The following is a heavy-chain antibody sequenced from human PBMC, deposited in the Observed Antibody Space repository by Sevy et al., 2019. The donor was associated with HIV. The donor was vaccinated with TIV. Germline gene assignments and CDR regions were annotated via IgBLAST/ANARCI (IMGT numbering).Heavy chain of an antibody. CDR2: ISSSSNYI. CDR3: PRDQKGEYSAYDGAGYYGMDV. V-gene: IGHV3-21*01. J-gene: IGHJ6*02. CDR1: GFTFSTYS. Sequence: GGCLRLSCAASGFTFSTYSMNCVRQGPGKGLEWVSSISSSSNYIYYADSVKGRFTISRDNAKNSMYLQMNSLRAEDTAVYSCPRDQKGEYSAYDGAGYYGMDVWGQGTTVVVSS. D-gene: IGHD5-12*01.